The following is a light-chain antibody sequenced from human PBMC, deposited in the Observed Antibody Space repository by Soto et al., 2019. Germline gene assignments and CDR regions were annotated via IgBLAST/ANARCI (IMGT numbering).Light chain of an antibody. V-gene: IGLV2-8*01. CDR3: SSYAGSNIVV. Sequence: QSALTQPPSASGSPGQSVTISCTGTSSDVGGYNFVSWYQQYPGKAPKLMIYEVSERPSGVPDRFSGSKSGNTASLTVSGLQAEEVADYYCSSYAGSNIVVFGGGTKHTVL. CDR1: SSDVGGYNF. J-gene: IGLJ2*01. CDR2: EVS.